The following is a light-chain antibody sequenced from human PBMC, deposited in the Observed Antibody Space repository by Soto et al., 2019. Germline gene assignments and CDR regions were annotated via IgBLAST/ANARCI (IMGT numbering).Light chain of an antibody. Sequence: EIVLTQSPGTLSLSPGERATLSCRASQSVSSSYLAWYQQKPGQAPRLLIYGASSRATGIPDRFSGSGSGTDFTLTSSRLEPEDFAVYYWQQGSTFGQGTKLEL. CDR2: GAS. CDR3: QQGST. CDR1: QSVSSSY. J-gene: IGKJ2*01. V-gene: IGKV3-20*01.